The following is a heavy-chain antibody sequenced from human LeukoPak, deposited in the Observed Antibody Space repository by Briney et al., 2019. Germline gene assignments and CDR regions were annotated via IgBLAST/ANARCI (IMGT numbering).Heavy chain of an antibody. CDR3: AREGTTVTHFDY. V-gene: IGHV4-59*01. J-gene: IGHJ4*02. CDR1: GGSISGSY. D-gene: IGHD4-11*01. CDR2: IYSSGST. Sequence: SETLSLTCTVSGGSISGSYWSWIRQPPGRGLEWMGYIYSSGSTNYNPSLKSRVTISIDTSKSQFSLKLTSVTAADTAVYYCAREGTTVTHFDYWGQGTLVTVSS.